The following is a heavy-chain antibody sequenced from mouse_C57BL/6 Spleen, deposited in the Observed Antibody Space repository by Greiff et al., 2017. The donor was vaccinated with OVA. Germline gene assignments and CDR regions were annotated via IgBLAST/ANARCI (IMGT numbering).Heavy chain of an antibody. J-gene: IGHJ3*01. CDR2: ISDGGSYT. D-gene: IGHD3-1*01. V-gene: IGHV5-4*01. CDR1: GFTFNSYA. Sequence: EVKVVESGGGLVKPGGSLKLSCAASGFTFNSYAMSWVRQTPEQRLEWVATISDGGSYTYYPDNVKGRVTIARDNAKNNLYLQMSHLKSEDTAMYYCARDLGFTFAYWGQGTLVTVSA. CDR3: ARDLGFTFAY.